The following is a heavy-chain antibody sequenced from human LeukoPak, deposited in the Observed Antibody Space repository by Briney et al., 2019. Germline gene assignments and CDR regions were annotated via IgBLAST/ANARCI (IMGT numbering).Heavy chain of an antibody. CDR3: ALRFSEALAFDY. J-gene: IGHJ4*02. Sequence: GSGPTLVKPTQTLTVTCSFSGFSVSSSGVAVTWIRQPPGKALEWLALVYWTDEKHYNPSLNNRLTITKDTSKNQVVLTMTNMDPMDTATFYCALRFSEALAFDYWGQGTLVTVSS. CDR2: VYWTDEK. D-gene: IGHD6-6*01. CDR1: GFSVSSSGVA. V-gene: IGHV2-5*01.